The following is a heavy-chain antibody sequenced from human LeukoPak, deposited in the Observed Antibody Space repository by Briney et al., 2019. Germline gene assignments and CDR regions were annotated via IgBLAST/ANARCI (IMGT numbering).Heavy chain of an antibody. CDR2: IRYDGSNK. V-gene: IGHV3-30*02. CDR1: GFTFSSYG. Sequence: GGSLRLSCAASGFTFSSYGMHWVRQAPGKGLEWVAFIRYDGSNKYYADSVKGRFTISRDNSKNTLYLQMNSLRAEDTAVYYCAKGRWRDGYNYFDYWGQGTLVTVSS. D-gene: IGHD5-24*01. CDR3: AKGRWRDGYNYFDY. J-gene: IGHJ4*02.